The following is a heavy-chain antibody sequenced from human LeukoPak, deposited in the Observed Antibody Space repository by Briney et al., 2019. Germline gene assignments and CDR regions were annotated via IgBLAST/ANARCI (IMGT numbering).Heavy chain of an antibody. CDR2: IYYSGST. V-gene: IGHV4-31*03. J-gene: IGHJ6*02. CDR1: GGSISSGGYY. Sequence: SETLSLTCTVSGGSISSGGYYWSWIRQHPGKGLEWIVYIYYSGSTYYNPSLKSRVTISVDTSKDQFSLKLSSVTAADTAVYYCARGSMVRGAKSPEYYYYGMDVWGQGTTVTVSS. D-gene: IGHD3-10*01. CDR3: ARGSMVRGAKSPEYYYYGMDV.